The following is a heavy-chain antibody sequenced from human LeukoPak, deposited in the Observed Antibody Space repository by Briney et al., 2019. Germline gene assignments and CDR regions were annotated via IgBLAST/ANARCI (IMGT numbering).Heavy chain of an antibody. Sequence: PGGSLRLSCAASGFTFSSYSMNWVRQAPGKGLEGVSSISSSRSYIYYADSVKGRFTIYRDNAKNSLYLQMNSLRAEDTAVYYCASSGSYPRWGQGTLVTVSS. D-gene: IGHD1-26*01. CDR2: ISSSRSYI. J-gene: IGHJ4*02. CDR1: GFTFSSYS. CDR3: ASSGSYPR. V-gene: IGHV3-21*01.